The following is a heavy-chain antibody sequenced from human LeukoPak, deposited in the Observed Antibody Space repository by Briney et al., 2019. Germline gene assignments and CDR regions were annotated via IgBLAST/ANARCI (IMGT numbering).Heavy chain of an antibody. CDR1: GGSISSGDYY. J-gene: IGHJ5*02. V-gene: IGHV4-61*08. D-gene: IGHD2-15*01. CDR3: AKKDFVAPRCFDP. Sequence: SETLSLTCTVSGGSISSGDYYWSWIRQPPGKGLEWIGYIYYSGSTNYNPSLKSRVTISVDTSKNQFSLNLTSVTAADTAVYFCAKKDFVAPRCFDPWGQGTLIRVSS. CDR2: IYYSGST.